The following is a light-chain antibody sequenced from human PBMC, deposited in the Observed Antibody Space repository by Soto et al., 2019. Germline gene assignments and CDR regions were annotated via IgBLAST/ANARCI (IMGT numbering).Light chain of an antibody. V-gene: IGKV1-17*01. CDR2: AAS. Sequence: DIQMTQSPSSLSASVGDRVTITCRASQGIRNDLGWYQQKPGKAPKRLIYAASSLQSGVPSRFSGSGSGTEFALTISGLQPDDFGSYYCQQYNSYSRTFGQGTKVDI. CDR3: QQYNSYSRT. J-gene: IGKJ1*01. CDR1: QGIRND.